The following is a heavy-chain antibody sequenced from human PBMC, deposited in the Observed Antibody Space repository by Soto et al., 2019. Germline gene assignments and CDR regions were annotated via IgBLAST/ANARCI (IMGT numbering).Heavy chain of an antibody. CDR2: IIPIFGTA. V-gene: IGHV1-69*01. J-gene: IGHJ5*02. CDR1: GGTFRSYA. CDR3: ARVVPEPPVTGIVAAGWCVP. Sequence: QVQLVQSGAEVKKPGSSVKVSCKDSGGTFRSYAISWVRQAPGQGLEWMGGIIPIFGTANYAQKFQGRGTITGVESTGTAFMELSSLRSEETAVYYCARVVPEPPVTGIVAAGWCVPGGQGTLVTVSS. D-gene: IGHD6-25*01.